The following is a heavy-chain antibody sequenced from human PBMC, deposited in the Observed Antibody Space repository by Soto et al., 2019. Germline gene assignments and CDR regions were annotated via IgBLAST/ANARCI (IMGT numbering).Heavy chain of an antibody. J-gene: IGHJ4*02. V-gene: IGHV3-15*07. CDR2: IKSKTDGGTT. CDR3: CTWVAMVRSGDLAY. CDR1: GFTFSNDW. D-gene: IGHD3-10*01. Sequence: EVQLVESGGGLVKPGGSLRVSCAASGFTFSNDWMFWVRQAPGKGPEWVGRIKSKTDGGTTDYNTLMKDSFTISREDSKNTLYLEMSSLDIEDTAVYYCCTWVAMVRSGDLAYWGQGVLVTVSS.